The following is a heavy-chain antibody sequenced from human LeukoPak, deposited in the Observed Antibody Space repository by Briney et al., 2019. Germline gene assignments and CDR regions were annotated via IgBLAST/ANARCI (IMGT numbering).Heavy chain of an antibody. V-gene: IGHV4-39*01. D-gene: IGHD3-22*01. CDR3: ASLEYYYDSSVYYGDDAFDI. CDR2: IYYSGST. Sequence: SETLSLTCTVSGGSISSSSYYWGWIRQPPGKGLEWIGSIYYSGSTYYNPSLKSRVTISVDTSKNQFSLKLSSVTAADTAVYYCASLEYYYDSSVYYGDDAFDIWGKGKMVTVSS. J-gene: IGHJ3*02. CDR1: GGSISSSSYY.